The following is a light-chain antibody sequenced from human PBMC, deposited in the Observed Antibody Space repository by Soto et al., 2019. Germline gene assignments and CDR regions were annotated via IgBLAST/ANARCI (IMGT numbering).Light chain of an antibody. CDR3: MQTTHWPRT. V-gene: IGKV3-15*01. J-gene: IGKJ1*01. Sequence: EVVMTQSPDTLSVSPGEGVTLSCRASQGIGDTLAWYQHKPGQTPRLLIYDTSTRDSGVPDRFSGSGSGADFTLNISRVEAEDVGVYYCMQTTHWPRTFGQGTKVDIK. CDR2: DTS. CDR1: QGIGDT.